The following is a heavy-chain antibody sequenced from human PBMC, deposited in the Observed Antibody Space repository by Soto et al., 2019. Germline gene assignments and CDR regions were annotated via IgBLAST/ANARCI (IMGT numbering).Heavy chain of an antibody. D-gene: IGHD2-15*01. CDR2: ISGSGGST. V-gene: IGHV3-23*01. CDR1: GFTFSSYA. Sequence: GESLKISCAASGFTFSSYAMSWVRQSPGKGLEWVSAISGSGGSTYYADSVKGRLTISRDNSKNTLYLQMNSLRAEDTAVYYCAKTDIVVVVAARHPFDYWGQGTLVTVSS. J-gene: IGHJ4*02. CDR3: AKTDIVVVVAARHPFDY.